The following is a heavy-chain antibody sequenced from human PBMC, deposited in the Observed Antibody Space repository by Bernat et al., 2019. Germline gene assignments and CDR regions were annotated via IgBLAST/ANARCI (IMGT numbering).Heavy chain of an antibody. D-gene: IGHD2-15*01. CDR3: ARDGTGGSPYYYYYMDV. CDR2: ISSSSSYI. CDR1: GFTFSSYS. J-gene: IGHJ6*03. V-gene: IGHV3-21*01. Sequence: EVQLVESGGGLVKPGGSLRLSCADSGFTFSSYSINWVRQAPGKGLEWVSSISSSSSYIYYADSVKGRFTISRDNAKNSLYLQMNSLRAEDTAVYYCARDGTGGSPYYYYYMDVWGKGTTVTVSS.